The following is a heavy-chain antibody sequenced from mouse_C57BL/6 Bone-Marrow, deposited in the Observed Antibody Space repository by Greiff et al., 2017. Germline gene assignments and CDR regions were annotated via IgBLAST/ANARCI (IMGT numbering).Heavy chain of an antibody. J-gene: IGHJ3*01. Sequence: VKLVESGGGLVKPGGSLKLSCAASGFTFSSYAMSWVRQTPEKRLEWVATISDGGSYTYYPDNVKGRFTISRDNAKNNLYLQMSHLKSEDTAMYYCARYGSSSFAYWGQGTLVTVSA. CDR1: GFTFSSYA. CDR3: ARYGSSSFAY. V-gene: IGHV5-4*03. CDR2: ISDGGSYT. D-gene: IGHD1-1*01.